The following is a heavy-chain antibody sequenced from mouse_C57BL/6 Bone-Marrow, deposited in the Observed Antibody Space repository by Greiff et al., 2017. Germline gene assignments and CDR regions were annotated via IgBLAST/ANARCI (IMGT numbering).Heavy chain of an antibody. CDR3: ARWGITTVVEAMDY. V-gene: IGHV1-55*01. D-gene: IGHD1-1*01. CDR2: IYPGSGST. Sequence: VQLQQPGAELVKPGASVKMSCKASGYTFTSYWITWVKQRPGQGLEWIGDIYPGSGSTNYNEKFKSKATLTVDTSSSTAYMQLSSLTSEDSAVYYGARWGITTVVEAMDYWGQGTLVTVSS. CDR1: GYTFTSYW. J-gene: IGHJ4*01.